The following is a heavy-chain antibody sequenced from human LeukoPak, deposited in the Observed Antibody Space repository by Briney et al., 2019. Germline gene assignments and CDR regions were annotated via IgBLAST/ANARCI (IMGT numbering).Heavy chain of an antibody. D-gene: IGHD6-19*01. J-gene: IGHJ4*02. Sequence: GGSLRLSCAASGFTFSSYAMSWVRQAPGKGLEWLSFISGSGDSTHYADSVKGRFTISRDNSKNTLYLQMNSLRAEDTAVYYCAKRAVAGAYFDYWGQGTLVTVSS. CDR1: GFTFSSYA. CDR2: ISGSGDST. CDR3: AKRAVAGAYFDY. V-gene: IGHV3-23*01.